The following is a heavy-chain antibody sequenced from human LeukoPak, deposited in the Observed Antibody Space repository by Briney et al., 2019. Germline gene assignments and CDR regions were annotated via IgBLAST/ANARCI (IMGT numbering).Heavy chain of an antibody. V-gene: IGHV3-7*01. J-gene: IGHJ4*02. Sequence: GGSLKLSCAASGLTFRSYWMSWVRQAPGKGLEWVAHIKEDGSEKYYVDSVKGRFTISRDNAKKSLYLQMNSLRAEDTAIYYCARRPGGYYDSNGILEYFDYWGQGTLVTVSS. CDR3: ARRPGGYYDSNGILEYFDY. CDR2: IKEDGSEK. CDR1: GLTFRSYW. D-gene: IGHD3-22*01.